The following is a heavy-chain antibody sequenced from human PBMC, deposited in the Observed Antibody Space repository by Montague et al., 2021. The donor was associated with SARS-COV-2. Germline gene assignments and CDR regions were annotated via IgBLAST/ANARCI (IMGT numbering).Heavy chain of an antibody. CDR3: ARGCLSYFGAGSHCYGMDV. V-gene: IGHV4-59*01. D-gene: IGHD3-10*01. J-gene: IGHJ6*02. CDR2: IYYSGST. CDR1: GGSISSYY. Sequence: SETLSLTCTVSGGSISSYYWSWIRQPPGKGLEWIGYIYYSGSTNYNPSLKSRVTMSVDTSKNQMSLKLTSVTAADTAVYYCARGCLSYFGAGSHCYGMDVWGQGTTVTVSS.